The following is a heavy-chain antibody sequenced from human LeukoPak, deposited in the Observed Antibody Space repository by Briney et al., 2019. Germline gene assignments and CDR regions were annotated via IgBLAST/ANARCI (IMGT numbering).Heavy chain of an antibody. CDR3: ANFQLGY. CDR2: INHSGST. Sequence: SETLSLTCAVYGGSFSGYYWNWIRQPPGKGLEWIGEINHSGSTNYNPSLKSRVTISADTSKNQFSLKLSSVTAADTAVYYCANFQLGYWGQGILVTVSS. J-gene: IGHJ4*02. CDR1: GGSFSGYY. D-gene: IGHD1-1*01. V-gene: IGHV4-34*01.